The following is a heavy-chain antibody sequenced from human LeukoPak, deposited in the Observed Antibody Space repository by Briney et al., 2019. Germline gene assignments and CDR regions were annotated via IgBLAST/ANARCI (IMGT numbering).Heavy chain of an antibody. CDR2: ISYDGSNK. CDR1: GFTFSSYG. D-gene: IGHD6-19*01. J-gene: IGHJ4*02. V-gene: IGHV3-30*18. CDR3: AKGLAVAGTMVGDY. Sequence: GRSLRLSCAASGFTFSSYGMHWARQAPGKGLEWVAVISYDGSNKYYADSVKGRFTISRDNSKNTLYLQMNSLRAEDTAVYYCAKGLAVAGTMVGDYWGQGTLVTVSS.